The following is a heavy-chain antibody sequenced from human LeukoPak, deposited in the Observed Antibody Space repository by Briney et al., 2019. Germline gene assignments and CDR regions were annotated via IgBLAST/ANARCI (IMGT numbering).Heavy chain of an antibody. V-gene: IGHV4-59*01. D-gene: IGHD5-12*01. CDR2: VYYSGRT. CDR3: ARVGYSGYDLRD. CDR1: GGSISTYY. J-gene: IGHJ4*02. Sequence: SETLSLTCTVSGGSISTYYWNWIRQPPGKGLEWIGYVYYSGRTNYNPSLKSRVTISVDTSKNQFSLKLSSVTAADTAVYYCARVGYSGYDLRDWGQGTLVTVSS.